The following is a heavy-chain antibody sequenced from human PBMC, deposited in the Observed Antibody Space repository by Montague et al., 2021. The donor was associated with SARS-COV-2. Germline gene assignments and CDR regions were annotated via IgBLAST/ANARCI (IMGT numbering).Heavy chain of an antibody. CDR3: ARGGGRYNWNYEGGFDL. CDR1: GFTFSTYW. CDR2: IKEDGSEK. V-gene: IGHV3-7*01. D-gene: IGHD1-7*01. Sequence: SLRLSCAASGFTFSTYWMSWVRQAPGKGLEWVGNIKEDGSEKFYVDSVKGRFTISRDNAKNSLYLHLNSLRAEDTAVYYCARGGGRYNWNYEGGFDLWGRGTLVTVSS. J-gene: IGHJ2*01.